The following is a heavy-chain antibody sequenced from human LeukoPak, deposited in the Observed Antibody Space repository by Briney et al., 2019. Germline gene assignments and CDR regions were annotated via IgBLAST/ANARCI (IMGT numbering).Heavy chain of an antibody. CDR1: GDSITGYY. CDR2: IYYSGST. Sequence: SETLSLTCTVSGDSITGYYWNWIRQPPGKGLEWIGYIYYSGSTNYNPSLKSRVTISVDTSKNQFSLKLSSVTAADTAVYYCARGGSSWPIYYWGQGTLVTVSS. D-gene: IGHD6-13*01. CDR3: ARGGSSWPIYY. V-gene: IGHV4-59*01. J-gene: IGHJ4*02.